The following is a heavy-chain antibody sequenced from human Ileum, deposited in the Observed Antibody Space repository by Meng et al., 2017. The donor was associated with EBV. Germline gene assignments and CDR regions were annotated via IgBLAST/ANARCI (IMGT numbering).Heavy chain of an antibody. Sequence: IAFKESAPTVVKPPQTLTLTCTFSGFSLSTSGVGVGWIRQPPGKALEWLAMIYGQGDKHHSPSLTSRLTITKDTSKNQVVLTMTNMDSVDTATYYCALRPRQLLRGWFDSWGQGALVTVSS. CDR3: ALRPRQLLRGWFDS. D-gene: IGHD6-13*01. V-gene: IGHV2-5*01. CDR2: IYGQGDK. CDR1: GFSLSTSGVG. J-gene: IGHJ5*01.